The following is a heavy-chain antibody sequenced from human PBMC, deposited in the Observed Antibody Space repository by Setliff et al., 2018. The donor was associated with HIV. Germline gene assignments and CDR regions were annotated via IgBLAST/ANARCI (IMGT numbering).Heavy chain of an antibody. D-gene: IGHD2-2*01. CDR3: AREGSFVPAAPLGNGNRILDF. CDR1: GYTFTNYY. CDR2: INPSGGST. V-gene: IGHV1-46*01. Sequence: GASVKVSCKASGYTFTNYYMHWVRQAPGQGLEWMGIINPSGGSTSHAQKFQGRVNMTRDTTTSIVHMEVSSLRSEDTAVYYCAREGSFVPAAPLGNGNRILDFWGQGTLVTVSS. J-gene: IGHJ4*02.